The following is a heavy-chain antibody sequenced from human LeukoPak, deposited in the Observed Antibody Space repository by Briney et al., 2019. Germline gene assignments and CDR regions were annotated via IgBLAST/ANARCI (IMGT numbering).Heavy chain of an antibody. V-gene: IGHV3-30*18. Sequence: GGSLRLSCAASGFTVSSYGMHWVRQAPGKGLEWVAVISYDGSNKYYADSVKGRFTISRDNSKNTLYLQMNSLRAEDTAVYYCAKSNYYDSSGFDYWGQGTLVTVSS. D-gene: IGHD3-22*01. J-gene: IGHJ4*02. CDR2: ISYDGSNK. CDR1: GFTVSSYG. CDR3: AKSNYYDSSGFDY.